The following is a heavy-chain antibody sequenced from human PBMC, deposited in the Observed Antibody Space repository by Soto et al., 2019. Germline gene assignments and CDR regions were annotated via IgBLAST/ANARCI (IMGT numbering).Heavy chain of an antibody. Sequence: GGSLRLSCAASGFTFDVYAMHWVRQAPGKGLEWVSGISWNSGSIGYADSVKGRFTISRDNAKNSLYLQMNSLRAEDTALYYCAKDRLAAERPIGAFDIWGQGTMVTVSS. CDR3: AKDRLAAERPIGAFDI. D-gene: IGHD1-1*01. V-gene: IGHV3-9*01. CDR1: GFTFDVYA. J-gene: IGHJ3*02. CDR2: ISWNSGSI.